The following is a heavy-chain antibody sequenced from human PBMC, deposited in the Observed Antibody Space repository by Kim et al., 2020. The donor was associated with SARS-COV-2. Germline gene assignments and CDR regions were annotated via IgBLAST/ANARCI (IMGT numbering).Heavy chain of an antibody. V-gene: IGHV3-13*04. J-gene: IGHJ6*02. CDR3: ARGLNRNYYYYYGMDV. CDR1: GFTFSSYD. Sequence: GGSLRLSCAASGFTFSSYDMHWVRQATGKGLEWVSAIGTAGDTYYPGSVKGRFTISRENAKNSLYLQMNSLRAGDTAVYYCARGLNRNYYYYYGMDVWGQGTTVTVSS. CDR2: IGTAGDT.